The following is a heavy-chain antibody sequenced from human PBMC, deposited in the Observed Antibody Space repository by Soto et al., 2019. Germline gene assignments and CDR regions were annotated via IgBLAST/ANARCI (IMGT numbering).Heavy chain of an antibody. D-gene: IGHD5-18*01. V-gene: IGHV4-30-4*01. CDR3: ARDGRQLWLSRGDPFDL. J-gene: IGHJ5*02. CDR1: GGSISDYNYY. Sequence: SSETLSLTCAVYGGSISDYNYYWIRNPPSKGKGQEWIWYIYSTGSSYYNPSLRIRVSMSVDTSKNQFSLNLSSVTAADTAVYFCARDGRQLWLSRGDPFDLWGQGTLVTVSS. CDR2: IYSTGSS.